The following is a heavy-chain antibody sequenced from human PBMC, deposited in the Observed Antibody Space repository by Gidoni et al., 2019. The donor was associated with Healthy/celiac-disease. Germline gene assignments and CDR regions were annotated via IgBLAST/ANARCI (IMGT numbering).Heavy chain of an antibody. CDR2: ISSSSSYI. J-gene: IGHJ4*02. Sequence: EVKLVESGGGLFKPGGALRLPCAASVFTFSSYRMNWVRQAPGKGLEWVSSISSSSSYIYYAASVKGRFTISRDNAKNSLYLQMNSLRAEDTAVYYCARGEGCSGGSCYFDYWGQGTLVTVSS. CDR3: ARGEGCSGGSCYFDY. D-gene: IGHD2-15*01. V-gene: IGHV3-21*06. CDR1: VFTFSSYR.